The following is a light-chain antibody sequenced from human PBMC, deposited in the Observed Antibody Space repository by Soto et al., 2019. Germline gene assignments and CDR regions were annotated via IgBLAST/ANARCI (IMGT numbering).Light chain of an antibody. V-gene: IGKV1-5*01. CDR1: QSIRYY. CDR2: GAS. Sequence: DIQLTQSPPTLSASVGDRVTNTCRASQSIRYYLAWYQQMPGKAPKLLIYGASSLQSGVPSRFSGSGSGTEFTLSICSLQPDDFATYFCQHHNSYSQTFGQGTKV. J-gene: IGKJ1*01. CDR3: QHHNSYSQT.